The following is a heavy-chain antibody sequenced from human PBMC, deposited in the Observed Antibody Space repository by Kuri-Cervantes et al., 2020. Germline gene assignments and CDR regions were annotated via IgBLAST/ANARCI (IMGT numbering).Heavy chain of an antibody. CDR2: ISSSSSYI. CDR3: ARVKGGDGYNISPFDY. D-gene: IGHD5-24*01. J-gene: IGHJ4*02. CDR1: GFTFSSYS. Sequence: GESLKISCAASGFTFSSYSMNWVRQAPGKGLEWVSSISSSSSYIYYADSVKGRFTTSRDNAKNSLYLQMNSLRAEDTAVYYCARVKGGDGYNISPFDYWGQGTLVTVSS. V-gene: IGHV3-21*01.